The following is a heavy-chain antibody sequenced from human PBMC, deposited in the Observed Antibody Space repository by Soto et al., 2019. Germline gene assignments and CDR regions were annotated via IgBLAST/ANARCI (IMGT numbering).Heavy chain of an antibody. CDR1: GGSISSSSYY. V-gene: IGHV4-39*01. D-gene: IGHD5-12*01. J-gene: IGHJ6*02. CDR3: GGYDPYYYGMEV. CDR2: IYYSGST. Sequence: SPNVSLTCPVSGGSISSSSYYWGQLRQPAGKGFEWIGSIYYSGSTYYNPSVNSRVTISVDTSKNQFSLKLTSVTAADTAVYYCGGYDPYYYGMEVYGQGTTVT.